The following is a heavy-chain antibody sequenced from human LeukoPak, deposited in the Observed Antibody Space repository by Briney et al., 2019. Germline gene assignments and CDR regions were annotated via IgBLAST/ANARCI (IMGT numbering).Heavy chain of an antibody. V-gene: IGHV4-61*02. CDR1: GGSISSARYY. CDR2: IYTSGST. J-gene: IGHJ5*02. CDR3: ARDRFLAAAGTNWFDP. D-gene: IGHD6-13*01. Sequence: PSETLSLTCTVSGGSISSARYYWSWIRQPAGKGLEWIGRIYTSGSTDYNPSLKSRVTISVDTSKNQFSLKLSSVTAADTAVYYCARDRFLAAAGTNWFDPWGQGTLVTVSS.